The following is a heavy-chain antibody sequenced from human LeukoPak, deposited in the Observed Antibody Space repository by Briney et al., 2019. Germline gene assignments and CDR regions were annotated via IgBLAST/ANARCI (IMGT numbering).Heavy chain of an antibody. CDR1: GGTFSSYA. J-gene: IGHJ5*02. V-gene: IGHV1-69*13. CDR3: ARVTGTWGEGDWFDP. Sequence: GASVKVSCKASGGTFSSYAISWVRQAPGQGLEWMGGIIPVFGTSNYAQKFRGRVTITADESTRTAYMELSSLRSEGTAVYYCARVTGTWGEGDWFDPWGQGTLVTVSS. D-gene: IGHD1-7*01. CDR2: IIPVFGTS.